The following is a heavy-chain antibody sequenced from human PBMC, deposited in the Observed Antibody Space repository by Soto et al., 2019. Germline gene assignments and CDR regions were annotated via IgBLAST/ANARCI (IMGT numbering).Heavy chain of an antibody. V-gene: IGHV4-59*01. Sequence: SETLSLTCTVSGGSISNYYWSWIRQPPGKGLEWIAHFYYTGSTNYNPSLRSRVTISVDTSKNQFSLKLSSVTAADTAVYYCANYPTTVTSDYWGQGTLVTVSS. CDR1: GGSISNYY. D-gene: IGHD4-17*01. CDR3: ANYPTTVTSDY. CDR2: FYYTGST. J-gene: IGHJ4*02.